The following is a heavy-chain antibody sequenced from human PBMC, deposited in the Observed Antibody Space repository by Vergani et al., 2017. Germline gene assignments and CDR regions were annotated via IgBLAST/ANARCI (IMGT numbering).Heavy chain of an antibody. CDR3: ARDLRLLYNRFDP. D-gene: IGHD1-14*01. V-gene: IGHV3-33*08. CDR2: TWYDGNNK. CDR1: SFSVSSHY. Sequence: LVESGGGLVQPGGSLRLSCAASSFSVSSHYMTWVRQAPGKGLEWVAVTWYDGNNKQYADSVKGRFTISRDNSKSTMYLQMNSLRDEDTGVYYCARDLRLLYNRFDPWGQGTLVTVSS. J-gene: IGHJ5*02.